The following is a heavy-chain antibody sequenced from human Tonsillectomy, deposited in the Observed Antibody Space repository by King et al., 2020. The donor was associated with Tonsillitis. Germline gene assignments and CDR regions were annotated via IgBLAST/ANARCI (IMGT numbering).Heavy chain of an antibody. D-gene: IGHD4-23*01. CDR3: AKQKVDYGENSWSLDFGFDV. Sequence: QLQESGPGLVKPSQTLSLTCTVSGGSISSDVDHWNWIRQHPGEGLEWIGSIYYSGSTSYNPSLASRFTLSLYTSKNKFSLKLTSVTAADTAVYYCAKQKVDYGENSWSLDFGFDVWGQGTMVTVSS. CDR1: GGSISSDVDH. CDR2: IYYSGST. J-gene: IGHJ3*01. V-gene: IGHV4-31*03.